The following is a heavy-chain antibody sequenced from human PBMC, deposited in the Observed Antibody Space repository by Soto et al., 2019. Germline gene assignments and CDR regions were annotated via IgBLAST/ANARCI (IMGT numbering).Heavy chain of an antibody. CDR2: ISYDGSNK. CDR1: GFTFSSYA. Sequence: QVQLVESGGGVVQPGRSLRLSCAASGFTFSSYAMHWVRQAPGKGLEWVAVISYDGSNKYYADSVKGRFTISRDNSKNTLYLQMNCLRAEDRAVYYWARDLSMIVAHKVPHYYYGMDVWGQGTTVTVSS. D-gene: IGHD3-22*01. V-gene: IGHV3-30-3*01. J-gene: IGHJ6*02. CDR3: ARDLSMIVAHKVPHYYYGMDV.